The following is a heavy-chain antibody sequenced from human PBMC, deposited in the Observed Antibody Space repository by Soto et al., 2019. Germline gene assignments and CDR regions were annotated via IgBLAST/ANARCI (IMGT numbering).Heavy chain of an antibody. CDR1: GFVFKDSS. Sequence: EVLLVESGGGMVQPGGSLKLSCAASGFVFKDSSIHWVRQASGKGLEWVGRIRDRAYSYSTAYAESVKGRFTIYRDDSKNTAYLQMSGLKTEGTAIYYCTRLISAAHDYWGQGTLVTVSS. D-gene: IGHD3-10*01. CDR3: TRLISAAHDY. CDR2: IRDRAYSYST. V-gene: IGHV3-73*01. J-gene: IGHJ4*02.